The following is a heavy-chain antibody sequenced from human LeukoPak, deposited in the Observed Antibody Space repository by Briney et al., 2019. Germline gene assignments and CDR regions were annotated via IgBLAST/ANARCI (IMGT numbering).Heavy chain of an antibody. CDR1: GNTSTGNI. V-gene: IGHV1-2*02. CDR3: AREVSITMIASDY. Sequence: ASVKVSCKVFGNTSTGNIMPWVRQPLGQGLEWMGWINPNSGGTNYAQKFQGRVTMTRDTSISTAYMELSRLRSDDTAVYYCAREVSITMIASDYWGQGTLVTVSS. J-gene: IGHJ4*02. CDR2: INPNSGGT. D-gene: IGHD3-22*01.